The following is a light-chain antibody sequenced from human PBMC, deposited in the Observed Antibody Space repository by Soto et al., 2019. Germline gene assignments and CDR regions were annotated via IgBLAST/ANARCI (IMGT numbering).Light chain of an antibody. V-gene: IGKV1-6*01. CDR2: TAS. CDR3: LHDYSYPRT. Sequence: AIQMTQSPSSLSSSVGDRVIITCRASQAIRNDLGWYQRKPGKAPKLLIYTASTLQSGVPSRFSGSGSGADFTLTIRSLQPEDSATYYCLHDYSYPRTFGQGTKVDI. CDR1: QAIRND. J-gene: IGKJ1*01.